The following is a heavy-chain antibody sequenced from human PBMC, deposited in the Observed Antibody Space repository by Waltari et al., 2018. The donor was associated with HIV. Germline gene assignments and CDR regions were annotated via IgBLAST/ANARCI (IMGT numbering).Heavy chain of an antibody. J-gene: IGHJ4*02. D-gene: IGHD1-26*01. CDR2: MNPNTGDT. Sequence: QVQLVQSGAEVKKPGASVKVSCKASGYTFTSYNIYWVRQAPGQGLEWMGWMNPNTGDTDYAQKFQGRVTMTRNTSMSTAYMELSSLRSEDTAVYYCARVRRPSGSYYLSYWGQGTLVTVSS. CDR1: GYTFTSYN. V-gene: IGHV1-8*01. CDR3: ARVRRPSGSYYLSY.